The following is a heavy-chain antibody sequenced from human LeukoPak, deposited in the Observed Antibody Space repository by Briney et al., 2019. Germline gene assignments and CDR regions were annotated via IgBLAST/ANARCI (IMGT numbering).Heavy chain of an antibody. CDR1: GGPFSSYA. Sequence: ASVKVSCKASGGPFSSYAISWVRQAPGQGLEWMGRIIPILGIANYAQKFQGRVTITADKSTSTAYMELSSLRSEDTAVYYCASTYYYDSSGYYPFDYWGQGTLVTVSS. V-gene: IGHV1-69*04. CDR2: IIPILGIA. J-gene: IGHJ4*02. D-gene: IGHD3-22*01. CDR3: ASTYYYDSSGYYPFDY.